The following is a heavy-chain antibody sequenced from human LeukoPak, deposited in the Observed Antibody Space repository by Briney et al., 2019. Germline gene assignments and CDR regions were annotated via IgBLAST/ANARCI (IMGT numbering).Heavy chain of an antibody. D-gene: IGHD3-10*01. CDR1: GGSISSYY. CDR3: ASVSLRGHWFDP. CDR2: IYYSGST. Sequence: PSETLSLTCTVSGGSISSYYWSWIRQPPGKGLEWIGYIYYSGSTNYNPSLKSRVTISVDTSKNQFSLKLSSVTAADTAVYYCASVSLRGHWFDPWGQGTLVTVSS. V-gene: IGHV4-59*01. J-gene: IGHJ5*02.